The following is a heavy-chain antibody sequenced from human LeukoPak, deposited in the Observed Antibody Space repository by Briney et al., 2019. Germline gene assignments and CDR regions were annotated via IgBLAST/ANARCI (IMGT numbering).Heavy chain of an antibody. CDR3: ARHERYSNLLDF. Sequence: SETLSLTCTVSGGSISNYYWSWMRQPPGKGLEWIGYIYSTGSTNYNPSLKSRVTMSVDMSKNQFSLKVTSVTAADTAVYYCARHERYSNLLDFWGQGTLVTVSS. D-gene: IGHD4-11*01. V-gene: IGHV4-4*09. CDR1: GGSISNYY. J-gene: IGHJ4*02. CDR2: IYSTGST.